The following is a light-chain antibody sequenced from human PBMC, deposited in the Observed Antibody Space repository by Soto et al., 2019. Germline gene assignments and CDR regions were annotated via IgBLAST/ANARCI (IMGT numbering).Light chain of an antibody. J-gene: IGLJ3*02. V-gene: IGLV1-51*02. CDR3: ATWDSSRSAVV. Sequence: QSVLTQPPSVSAAPGQKVTISCSGSSSNVGNNYVSWYQQLPGTAPRLLIYEHNRRPSGIPDRFSGSKSGTSATLGITGLQTGDEADYYCATWDSSRSAVVFGGGTKLTVL. CDR1: SSNVGNNY. CDR2: EHN.